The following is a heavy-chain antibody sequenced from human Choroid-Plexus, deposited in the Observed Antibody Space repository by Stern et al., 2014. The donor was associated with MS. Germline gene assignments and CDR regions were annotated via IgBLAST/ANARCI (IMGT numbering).Heavy chain of an antibody. D-gene: IGHD2/OR15-2a*01. J-gene: IGHJ5*02. CDR2: VSYDGSNK. Sequence: VQLVQSGGGVVQPGRPLRLSCVASGFTFGSCAMHWVRQAPGNGLAWVAGVSYDGSNKYYADSVKGRFTISRDNSQNTLYMQMSSLRPEDTAVYYCAKDRQYLTYFFDHWGQGSLVTVSS. CDR3: AKDRQYLTYFFDH. CDR1: GFTFGSCA. V-gene: IGHV3-30*18.